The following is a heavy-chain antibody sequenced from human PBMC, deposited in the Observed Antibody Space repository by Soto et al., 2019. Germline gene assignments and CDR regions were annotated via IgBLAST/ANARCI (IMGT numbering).Heavy chain of an antibody. CDR1: GGSISSYY. CDR3: ARHKDFWSGYYIDY. V-gene: IGHV4-59*08. J-gene: IGHJ4*02. CDR2: IYYSGST. Sequence: PSETLSLTCTVSGGSISSYYWSWIRQPPGKGLEWIGYIYYSGSTNYNPSLKSRVTISVDTSKNQFSLKLSSVTAADTAVYYCARHKDFWSGYYIDYWGQGTLVTVSS. D-gene: IGHD3-3*01.